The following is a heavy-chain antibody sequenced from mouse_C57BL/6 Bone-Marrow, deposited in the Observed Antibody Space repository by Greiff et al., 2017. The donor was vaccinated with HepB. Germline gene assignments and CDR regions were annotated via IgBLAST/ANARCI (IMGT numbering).Heavy chain of an antibody. D-gene: IGHD4-1*01. J-gene: IGHJ2*01. V-gene: IGHV5-9*01. CDR3: ARHENWEGYFDY. Sequence: EVQLQESGGGLVKPGGSLKLSCAASGFTFSSYTMSWVRQTPEKRLEWVATISGGGGNTYYPDSVKGRFTISRDNAKNTLYLQMSSLRSEDTALYYCARHENWEGYFDYWGQGTTLTVSS. CDR1: GFTFSSYT. CDR2: ISGGGGNT.